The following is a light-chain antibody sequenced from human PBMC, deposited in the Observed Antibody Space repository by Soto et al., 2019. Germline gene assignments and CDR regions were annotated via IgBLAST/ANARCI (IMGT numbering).Light chain of an antibody. CDR3: QYHGSSPIT. V-gene: IGKV3-20*01. J-gene: IGKJ5*01. Sequence: EMVMTQSPATLSVSPGERATLSCRASQSVSSSYLAWYQQKPGQAPRLLIFAASSRASGIPDRFSGSGSGTDFTLTISRLEPEDFALFYCQYHGSSPITVGQGTRLEIK. CDR1: QSVSSSY. CDR2: AAS.